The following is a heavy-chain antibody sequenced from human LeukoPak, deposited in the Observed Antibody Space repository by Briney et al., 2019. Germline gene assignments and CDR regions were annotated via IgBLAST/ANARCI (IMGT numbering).Heavy chain of an antibody. V-gene: IGHV3-23*01. D-gene: IGHD3-16*01. CDR2: ISGSGGST. Sequence: GGPLRLSCAASGFTFSSYAMSWVRQAPGKGLEWVSAISGSGGSTYYADSVKGRFTISRDNSKNTLYLQMNSLRAEDTAVYYCAKDPNYDYVWGGFDYWGQGTLVTVSS. CDR1: GFTFSSYA. J-gene: IGHJ4*02. CDR3: AKDPNYDYVWGGFDY.